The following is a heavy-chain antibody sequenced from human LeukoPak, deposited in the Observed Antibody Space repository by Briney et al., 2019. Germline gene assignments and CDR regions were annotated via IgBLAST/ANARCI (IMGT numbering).Heavy chain of an antibody. D-gene: IGHD3-10*01. J-gene: IGHJ4*02. CDR2: IYSGGST. CDR1: GFTFSSYW. V-gene: IGHV3-66*01. Sequence: GGSLRLSCAASGFTFSSYWMHWVRQAPGKGLVWVSVIYSGGSTYYADSVKGRFTISRDNSKNTLYLQMNSLRAEDTAVYYCAREGKSFDYWGQGTLVTVSS. CDR3: AREGKSFDY.